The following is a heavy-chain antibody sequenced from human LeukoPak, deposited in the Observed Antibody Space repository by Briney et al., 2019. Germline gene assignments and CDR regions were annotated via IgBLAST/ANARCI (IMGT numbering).Heavy chain of an antibody. J-gene: IGHJ6*02. CDR2: ISGSGTTT. CDR1: GFTFSSYS. CDR3: ARDDGDCSSTSCQGSLYYYYGMDV. V-gene: IGHV3-23*01. D-gene: IGHD2-2*01. Sequence: QAGGSLRLSCGASGFTFSSYSMSWVRQAPGKGLEWVSAISGSGTTTKYADSVKGRFTISRDNSRNMLYLQMSSLRAEDTAVYYCARDDGDCSSTSCQGSLYYYYGMDVWGQGTTVTVSS.